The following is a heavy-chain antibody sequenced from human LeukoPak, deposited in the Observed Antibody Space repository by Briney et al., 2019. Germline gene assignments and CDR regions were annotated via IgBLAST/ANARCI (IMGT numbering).Heavy chain of an antibody. Sequence: PGRSLRLSCAASGFTFSSYGMHWVRQAPGKGLDWVAVISNDGSKKYYADSVKGRFTISRDNSKNTLSLQVGSLRTEDTAVYYCAKDRYSYAFEYSDSWGQGTLVTVSS. D-gene: IGHD5-18*01. CDR3: AKDRYSYAFEYSDS. V-gene: IGHV3-30*18. CDR2: ISNDGSKK. CDR1: GFTFSSYG. J-gene: IGHJ4*02.